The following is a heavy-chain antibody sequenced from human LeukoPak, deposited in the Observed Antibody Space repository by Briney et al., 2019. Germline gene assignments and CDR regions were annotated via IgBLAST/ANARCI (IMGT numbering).Heavy chain of an antibody. Sequence: GASVKVSCKASGYTFTSYGISWVRQAPGQGLEWMGWISAYNGNTNYAQKLQGRVTMTTDTSTSTAYMELRSLRSDDTAVYYCAREVFGYYDSSGPLSLWGQGTLVTVSS. CDR2: ISAYNGNT. J-gene: IGHJ4*02. D-gene: IGHD3-22*01. CDR1: GYTFTSYG. CDR3: AREVFGYYDSSGPLSL. V-gene: IGHV1-18*01.